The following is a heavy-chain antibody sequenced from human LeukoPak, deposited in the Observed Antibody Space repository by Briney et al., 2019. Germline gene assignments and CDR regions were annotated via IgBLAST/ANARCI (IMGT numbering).Heavy chain of an antibody. CDR3: ARDTAMVTGGTFWFDP. CDR2: ISSSSSYI. Sequence: TGGSLRLSCAASGLHFSGTAMSWVRQAPGKGLEWVSSISSSSSYIYYADSVKGRFTISRDNAKNSLYLQMNSLRAEDTAVYYCARDTAMVTGGTFWFDPWGQGTLVTVSS. CDR1: GLHFSGTA. J-gene: IGHJ5*02. V-gene: IGHV3-21*01. D-gene: IGHD5-18*01.